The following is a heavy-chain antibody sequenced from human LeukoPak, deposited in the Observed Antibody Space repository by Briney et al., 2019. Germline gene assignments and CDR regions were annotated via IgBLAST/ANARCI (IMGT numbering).Heavy chain of an antibody. J-gene: IGHJ4*02. V-gene: IGHV3-23*01. Sequence: PGGSLRLSRAASGFTFSSYAVSWVRQAPGEGLEWVSAISGSGGSTYYADSVKGRFTIPRDNSKITLYLQMNSLRAENTAVYYCAKYSATVLFDYWGQGTLVTVSS. CDR2: ISGSGGST. CDR3: AKYSATVLFDY. CDR1: GFTFSSYA. D-gene: IGHD1-26*01.